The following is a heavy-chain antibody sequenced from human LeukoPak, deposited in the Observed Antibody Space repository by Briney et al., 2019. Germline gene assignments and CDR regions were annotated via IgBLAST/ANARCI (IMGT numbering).Heavy chain of an antibody. J-gene: IGHJ4*02. D-gene: IGHD1-26*01. Sequence: PSETLSLTWTVSGGSISSSSYYSGWIRQPPGRGLEWIGSIYYSGSTYYNPSLKSRVSISVDTSKNQFSPKLSSVTAADTAVYYCARHGGSGSFDYWGQGTLVTVSS. V-gene: IGHV4-39*01. CDR1: GGSISSSSYY. CDR2: IYYSGST. CDR3: ARHGGSGSFDY.